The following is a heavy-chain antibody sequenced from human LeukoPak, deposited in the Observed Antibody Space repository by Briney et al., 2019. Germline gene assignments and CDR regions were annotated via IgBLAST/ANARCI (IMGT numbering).Heavy chain of an antibody. Sequence: GGSLRLSCAASGFTFSSYAMSWVRQAPGKGLEWVSAISGSGGSTYYADSVKGRFTISRDNSKNTLYLQMNSLRAEDTAVYYRAKEQRDTAMVNYYYYGIDVWGQGTTVTVSS. J-gene: IGHJ6*02. V-gene: IGHV3-23*01. D-gene: IGHD5-18*01. CDR2: ISGSGGST. CDR1: GFTFSSYA. CDR3: AKEQRDTAMVNYYYYGIDV.